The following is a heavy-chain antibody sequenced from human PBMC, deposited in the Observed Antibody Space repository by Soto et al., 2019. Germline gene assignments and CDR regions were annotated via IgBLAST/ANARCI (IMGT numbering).Heavy chain of an antibody. CDR3: SRGILV. J-gene: IGHJ4*02. Sequence: QVQLQESGPGLVKPSQTLSLTCTVSGGSINSGGYCWSWIRQHPGKGLDWIGCISYCGSTSDNPSLKSRVTISVDTSKNQFSLKLSSETAADTAVYYCSRGILVWGQGTLITVSS. CDR1: GGSINSGGYC. D-gene: IGHD5-18*01. V-gene: IGHV4-31*03. CDR2: ISYCGST.